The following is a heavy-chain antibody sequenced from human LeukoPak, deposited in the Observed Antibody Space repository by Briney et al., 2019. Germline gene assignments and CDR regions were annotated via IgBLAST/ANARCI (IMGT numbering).Heavy chain of an antibody. CDR3: ARDTAPVMVRGVIMGDAFDI. CDR2: MYYKGET. CDR1: GGSIYSRSYY. J-gene: IGHJ3*02. V-gene: IGHV4-39*07. D-gene: IGHD3-10*01. Sequence: SETLSLTCTVSGGSIYSRSYYWGWVRQPPGRGLEWIGSMYYKGETYLNPSLKSRVTISHTSKNQFSLKLKSVTAADTAVYYCARDTAPVMVRGVIMGDAFDIWGQGTMVTVSS.